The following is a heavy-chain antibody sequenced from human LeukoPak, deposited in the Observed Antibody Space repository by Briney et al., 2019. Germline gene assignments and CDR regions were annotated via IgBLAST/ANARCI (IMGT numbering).Heavy chain of an antibody. CDR2: IYSGGST. D-gene: IGHD6-13*01. CDR3: ARLATSSWHVEYYFDY. Sequence: GGSLRLSCAASGFTVSSNYMSWVRQAPGKGLEWVSGIYSGGSTYYADSVKGRFTISRDNSKNTLYLQMNSLRAEDTAVYYCARLATSSWHVEYYFDYWGQGPLVTVSS. CDR1: GFTVSSNY. V-gene: IGHV3-53*01. J-gene: IGHJ4*02.